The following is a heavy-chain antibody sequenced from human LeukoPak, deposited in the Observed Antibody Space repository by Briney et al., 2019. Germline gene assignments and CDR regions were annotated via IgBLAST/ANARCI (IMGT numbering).Heavy chain of an antibody. CDR3: ARGSVGDLPDYFDY. CDR2: IYSGGST. CDR1: GFSVSSNY. V-gene: IGHV3-53*05. D-gene: IGHD3-16*01. J-gene: IGHJ4*02. Sequence: GGSLRFFCAASGFSVSSNYMSWVRQAPGKGLEWVSVIYSGGSTYYADSVKGRFTISRDNSKNTLYLQMNSLRAEDTAVYYCARGSVGDLPDYFDYWGQGTLVTVSS.